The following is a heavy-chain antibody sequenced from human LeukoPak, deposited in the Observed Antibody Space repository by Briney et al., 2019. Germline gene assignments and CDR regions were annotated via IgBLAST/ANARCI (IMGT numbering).Heavy chain of an antibody. V-gene: IGHV4-4*07. CDR1: GGSITSYY. D-gene: IGHD3-9*01. J-gene: IGHJ4*02. CDR3: ARRSELRYFDWLSPLDY. CDR2: IYASGST. Sequence: SETLSLTCTVSGGSITSYYWSWIRQPAGKGLEWIGRIYASGSTNYNPSLKSRVTMSVDTSKNQFSLKLSSVTAADTAVYYCARRSELRYFDWLSPLDYWGQGTLVTVSS.